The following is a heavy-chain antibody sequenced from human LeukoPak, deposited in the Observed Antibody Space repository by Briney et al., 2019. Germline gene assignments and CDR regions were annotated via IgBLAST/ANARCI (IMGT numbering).Heavy chain of an antibody. D-gene: IGHD2-15*01. Sequence: GGSLRLSCAASGFTFSSYGMHGVRQAPGTGLERVAVISYDGSNKYYADSVKGRFTISRDNSKNTLYLQMNSLRAEDTAVYYCARDSRGYCSGGSCYGLNWFDPWGQGTLVTVSS. CDR2: ISYDGSNK. V-gene: IGHV3-30*03. J-gene: IGHJ5*02. CDR1: GFTFSSYG. CDR3: ARDSRGYCSGGSCYGLNWFDP.